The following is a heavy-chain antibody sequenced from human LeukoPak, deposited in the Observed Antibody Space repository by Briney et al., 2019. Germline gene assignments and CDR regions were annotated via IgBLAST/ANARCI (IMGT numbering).Heavy chain of an antibody. CDR3: ARDGGAAAGIDY. D-gene: IGHD6-13*01. CDR2: ISYDGSNK. V-gene: IGHV3-30-3*01. CDR1: GFTFSRYA. J-gene: IGHJ4*02. Sequence: GGSPRLSCADSGFTFSRYAMQWVRQAPGKGLEWVAVISYDGSNKYYADSVKGRFTISRDNSKNTLYLQMNSLRAEDTAVYYYARDGGAAAGIDYWGQGTLVTVSS.